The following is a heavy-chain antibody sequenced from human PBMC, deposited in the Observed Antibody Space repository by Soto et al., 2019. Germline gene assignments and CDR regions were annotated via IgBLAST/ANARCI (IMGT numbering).Heavy chain of an antibody. Sequence: EVQLVESGGGLVQPGGSLRLSCAASGFTVSSYWMSWVRQAPGKGLEWVANIKQDGSEKYYVDSVKGRFTISRDNAKNSLYLQMNSLRAEDTAVYYCARLNLWFGELSDAFDIWGQGTMVTVSS. CDR3: ARLNLWFGELSDAFDI. J-gene: IGHJ3*02. V-gene: IGHV3-7*05. D-gene: IGHD3-10*01. CDR2: IKQDGSEK. CDR1: GFTVSSYW.